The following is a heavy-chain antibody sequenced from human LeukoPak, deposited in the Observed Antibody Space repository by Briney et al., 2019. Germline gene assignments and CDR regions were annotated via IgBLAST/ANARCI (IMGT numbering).Heavy chain of an antibody. CDR2: IATSSDYI. J-gene: IGHJ3*02. Sequence: GGSLRLSCAASGFTFSTFSMNWVRQTPGKGLEWVSSIATSSDYIYYAGSLKGRFTISRDNAKNSLYLHMNSLRPDDTAVYYCARGRSITILRGVAISDGFDIWGQGTKVTVS. D-gene: IGHD3-10*01. CDR3: ARGRSITILRGVAISDGFDI. V-gene: IGHV3-21*06. CDR1: GFTFSTFS.